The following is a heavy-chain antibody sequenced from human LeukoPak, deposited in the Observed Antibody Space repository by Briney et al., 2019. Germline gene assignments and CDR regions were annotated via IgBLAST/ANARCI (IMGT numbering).Heavy chain of an antibody. CDR2: IYPGDSDT. CDR3: ARSGYYRPPNSWFDP. CDR1: GYSFTSYW. J-gene: IGHJ5*02. Sequence: GESLKISCKGSGYSFTSYWIGWVRQMPGKGLEWMGIIYPGDSDTRYSPSFQGQVTISADKSISTAYLQWSSLKASDTAMYYCARSGYYRPPNSWFDPWGQGTLVTVSS. D-gene: IGHD1-14*01. V-gene: IGHV5-51*01.